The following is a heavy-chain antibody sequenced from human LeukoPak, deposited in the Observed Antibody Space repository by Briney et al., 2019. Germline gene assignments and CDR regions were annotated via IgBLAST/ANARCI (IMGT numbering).Heavy chain of an antibody. D-gene: IGHD6-13*01. CDR2: IYRSGTT. J-gene: IGHJ6*03. Sequence: PSETLSLTCAVSGYSISSGYYWDWIRQPPGKGLEWIGSIYRSGTTYYNVSLKSRVTISVDTSKNQFSLKSSSVTAADAAVYYCARQDGASAGVIYMDVWGKGTTVTVSS. CDR3: ARQDGASAGVIYMDV. V-gene: IGHV4-38-2*01. CDR1: GYSISSGYY.